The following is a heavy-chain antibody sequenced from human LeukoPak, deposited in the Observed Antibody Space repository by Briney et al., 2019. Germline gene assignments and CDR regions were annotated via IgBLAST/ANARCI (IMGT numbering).Heavy chain of an antibody. CDR1: GDSINGFY. D-gene: IGHD3-3*01. Sequence: SETLSLTCTVSGDSINGFYWSWIRQPPGKGLEWVAYIYYAGRTTYNPSLKSRVTISVDTSKNQFSLKLTSLTAADTAVYYCARQGRFSYSGMDVWGQGTTVTVSS. CDR2: IYYAGRT. CDR3: ARQGRFSYSGMDV. V-gene: IGHV4-59*08. J-gene: IGHJ6*02.